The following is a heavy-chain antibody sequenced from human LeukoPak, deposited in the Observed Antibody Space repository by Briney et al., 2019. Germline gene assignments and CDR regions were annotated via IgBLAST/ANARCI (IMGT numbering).Heavy chain of an antibody. CDR1: GYTFTGYY. J-gene: IGHJ6*03. Sequence: GPVKVSCKASGYTFTGYYMHWVRQAPGQGLEWMGWINPNSGGTNYAQKLQGRVTMTTDTSTSTAYMELRSLRSDDTAVYYCARENYDILTGHYMDVWGKGTTVTVSS. V-gene: IGHV1-2*02. CDR2: INPNSGGT. D-gene: IGHD3-9*01. CDR3: ARENYDILTGHYMDV.